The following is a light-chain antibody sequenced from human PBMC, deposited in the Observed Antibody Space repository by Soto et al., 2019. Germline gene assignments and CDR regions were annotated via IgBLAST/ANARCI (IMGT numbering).Light chain of an antibody. CDR2: RSN. Sequence: SSSNIGSNYVYWYQQLPGTAPKLLIYRSNQRPSGVPDRFSGSKSGTSASLAISGLRSEDEADYYCAAWDDSLSGLVFGTGTKVTVL. CDR1: SSNIGSNY. V-gene: IGLV1-47*01. CDR3: AAWDDSLSGLV. J-gene: IGLJ1*01.